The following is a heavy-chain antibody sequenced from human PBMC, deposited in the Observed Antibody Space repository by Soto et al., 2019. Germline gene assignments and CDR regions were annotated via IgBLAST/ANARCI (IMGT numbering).Heavy chain of an antibody. CDR1: GFTFSDYD. J-gene: IGHJ6*02. Sequence: GGSLRLSCAASGFTFSDYDMYWVRQAPGKGLEWVAFISYDAYDGNYKYYGDSVKGRFTISRDSSRDTLYVQMNSLRAEDTAVYYCAKGRGRNFYYGMDVWGQGTTVTVSS. V-gene: IGHV3-30*18. CDR3: AKGRGRNFYYGMDV. CDR2: ISYDAYDGNYK.